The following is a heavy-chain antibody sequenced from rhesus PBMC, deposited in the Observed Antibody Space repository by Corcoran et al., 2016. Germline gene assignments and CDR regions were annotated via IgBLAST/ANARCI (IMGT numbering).Heavy chain of an antibody. V-gene: IGHV3S4*01. CDR2: ISSASSYI. CDR3: TRGIAADSVLFDY. CDR1: GFTFGSSY. D-gene: IGHD6-19*01. Sequence: EVQLVESGGGLVQPGGSLRLSCTGSGFTFGSSYMYWVRQAPGKGLEWVSAISSASSYIYYADSVNGRFTISRYNAKNSLSLQMNSLKTEDTAVYYCTRGIAADSVLFDYWGQGVLVTVSS. J-gene: IGHJ4*01.